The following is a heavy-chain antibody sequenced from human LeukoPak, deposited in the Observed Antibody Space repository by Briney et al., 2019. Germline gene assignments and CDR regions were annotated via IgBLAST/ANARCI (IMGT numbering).Heavy chain of an antibody. Sequence: GGSLRLSCVASGFTFSNYWMSWVRQAPGKGLEWVANIKQDGSEKYYVDSVKGRFTISRDNAKKSLYLQMNSLRAEDTALYYCARSGSGYCSGGSCSYYMDVWGKGTTVTVSS. D-gene: IGHD2-15*01. CDR3: ARSGSGYCSGGSCSYYMDV. J-gene: IGHJ6*03. V-gene: IGHV3-7*03. CDR2: IKQDGSEK. CDR1: GFTFSNYW.